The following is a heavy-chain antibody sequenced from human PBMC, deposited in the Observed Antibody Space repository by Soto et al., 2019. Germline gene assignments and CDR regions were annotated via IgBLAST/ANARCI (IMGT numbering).Heavy chain of an antibody. V-gene: IGHV4-59*01. CDR2: IYYSGST. CDR3: ASLREHNWFDP. CDR1: GGSISSYY. Sequence: QVQLQESGPGLVKPSETLSLTCTVSGGSISSYYWSWIRQPPGKGLEWIGYIYYSGSTNYNPSLKSRVTISVDTSKNQFSLKLSSVTAADTAVYYCASLREHNWFDPWGQGTLVTVSS. D-gene: IGHD1-1*01. J-gene: IGHJ5*02.